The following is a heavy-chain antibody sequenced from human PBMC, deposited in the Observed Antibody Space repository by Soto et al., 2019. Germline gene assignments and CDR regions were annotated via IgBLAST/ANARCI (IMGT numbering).Heavy chain of an antibody. Sequence: PSETLSLTCTVSGGSISSYYWSWIRQPPGKGLEWIGYIYYSGSTNYNPSLKSRVTISVDTSKNQFSLKLSSVTAADTGVYYCAAAVPAEYVFPYYYMDVWGKGTTVTVSS. J-gene: IGHJ6*03. CDR2: IYYSGST. V-gene: IGHV4-59*01. CDR3: AAAVPAEYVFPYYYMDV. CDR1: GGSISSYY. D-gene: IGHD3-16*01.